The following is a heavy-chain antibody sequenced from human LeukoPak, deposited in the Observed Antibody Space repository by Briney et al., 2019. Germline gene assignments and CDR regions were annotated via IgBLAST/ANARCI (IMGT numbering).Heavy chain of an antibody. CDR2: IRFDGSNK. CDR1: GFTFSSYG. CDR3: AKDMSGGDCPDY. J-gene: IGHJ4*02. D-gene: IGHD2-21*02. Sequence: GGSLRLSCAASGFTFSSYGMHWVRQAPGKGLEWVTFIRFDGSNKYYADSVKGRFTISRDNSKNTLYLQMNSLRAEDTAVYYCAKDMSGGDCPDYWGQGTLVTVSS. V-gene: IGHV3-30*02.